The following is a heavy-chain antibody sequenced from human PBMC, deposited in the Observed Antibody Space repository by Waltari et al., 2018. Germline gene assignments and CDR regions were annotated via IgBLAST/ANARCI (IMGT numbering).Heavy chain of an antibody. CDR3: ARASPAAFGVVITYYFDY. D-gene: IGHD3-3*01. CDR1: GGSISRYS. Sequence: QVQLQESGPGLVKPSETLSLTCTVSGGSISRYSWSWIRQPPGQGLEWIGYIYYSGSTNYNPSLKSRVTISVDTSKNQFSLKLSSVTAADTAVYYCARASPAAFGVVITYYFDYWGQGTLVTVSS. CDR2: IYYSGST. J-gene: IGHJ4*02. V-gene: IGHV4-59*01.